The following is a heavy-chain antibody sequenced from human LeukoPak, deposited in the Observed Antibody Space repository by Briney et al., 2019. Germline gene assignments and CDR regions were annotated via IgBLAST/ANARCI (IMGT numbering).Heavy chain of an antibody. CDR1: EYTFTNYW. CDR3: ARLLAAAGTRAAFDI. D-gene: IGHD6-13*01. Sequence: GESLKISCKGSEYTFTNYWIAWVRQMPGKGLEWMGIIYPGDSDTRYSPSFQGQVTVSADKSISTAYLQWNSLKASDTAMYYCARLLAAAGTRAAFDIWGQGTMVTVSS. V-gene: IGHV5-51*01. CDR2: IYPGDSDT. J-gene: IGHJ3*02.